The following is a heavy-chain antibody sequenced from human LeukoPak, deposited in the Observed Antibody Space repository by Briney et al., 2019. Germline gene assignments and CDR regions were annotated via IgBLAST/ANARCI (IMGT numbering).Heavy chain of an antibody. CDR3: ARDERYCSSTSCPFDY. CDR1: GFTFSSYT. Sequence: GGSLRLSCAASGFTFSSYTMSWVRQAPGKGLEWVSAISGSGGSTYYADSVKGRFTISRDNSKNTLYLQMNSLRVEDTAVYYCARDERYCSSTSCPFDYWGQGTLVTVSS. D-gene: IGHD2-2*01. V-gene: IGHV3-23*01. J-gene: IGHJ4*02. CDR2: ISGSGGST.